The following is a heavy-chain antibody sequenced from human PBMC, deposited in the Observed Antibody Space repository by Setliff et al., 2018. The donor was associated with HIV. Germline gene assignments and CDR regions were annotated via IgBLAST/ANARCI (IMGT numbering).Heavy chain of an antibody. CDR1: GGTFSSYA. D-gene: IGHD3-22*01. V-gene: IGHV1-69*05. CDR3: ARVRPGYYDSSGYPNAFDI. J-gene: IGHJ3*02. CDR2: IIPIFGTA. Sequence: ASVKVSCKASGGTFSSYAISWVRQAPGQGLEWMGGIIPIFGTANYAQKFQGRVTITTDESTSTAYMELSSLRSEDTAVYYCARVRPGYYDSSGYPNAFDIWGQGTMVTVSS.